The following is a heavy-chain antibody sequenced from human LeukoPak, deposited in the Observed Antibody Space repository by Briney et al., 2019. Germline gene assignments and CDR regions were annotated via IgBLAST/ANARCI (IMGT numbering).Heavy chain of an antibody. CDR1: GFTFSSYS. CDR2: ISSSSSYI. D-gene: IGHD2-2*01. V-gene: IGHV3-21*01. J-gene: IGHJ4*02. CDR3: ARDAEDIVVVPAASDY. Sequence: GSLRLSCAASGFTFSSYSMNWVRQAPGKGMEWVSSISSSSSYIYYADSVKGRFTISRDNAKNSLYLQMNSLRAEDTAVYYCARDAEDIVVVPAASDYWGQGTLVTVSS.